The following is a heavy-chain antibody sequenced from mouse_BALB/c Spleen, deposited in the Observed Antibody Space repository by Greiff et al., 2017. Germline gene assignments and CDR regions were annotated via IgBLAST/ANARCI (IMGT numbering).Heavy chain of an antibody. Sequence: EVQVVESGGGLVKPGGSLKLSCAASGFTFSSYAMSWVRQTPEKRLEWVASISSGGSTYYPDSVKGRFTISRDNARNILYLQMSSLRSEDTAMYYCARGAYGNYVDYWGQGTTLTVSS. J-gene: IGHJ2*01. V-gene: IGHV5-6-5*01. CDR1: GFTFSSYA. CDR2: ISSGGST. CDR3: ARGAYGNYVDY. D-gene: IGHD2-1*01.